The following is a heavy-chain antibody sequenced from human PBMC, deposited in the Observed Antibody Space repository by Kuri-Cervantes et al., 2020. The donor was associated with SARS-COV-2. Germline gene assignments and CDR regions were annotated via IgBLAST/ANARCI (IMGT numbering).Heavy chain of an antibody. Sequence: GSLRLSCTVSGGSISSHYWSWIRQPPGKGLEWIGYIYYSGSTNYNPSLKSRVTISVDTSKNQFSLKLSSVTAADTAVYYCARGYCSSTSCYDWGAFDIWGQGTMVTVSS. CDR1: GGSISSHY. D-gene: IGHD2-2*01. CDR3: ARGYCSSTSCYDWGAFDI. J-gene: IGHJ3*02. V-gene: IGHV4-59*11. CDR2: IYYSGST.